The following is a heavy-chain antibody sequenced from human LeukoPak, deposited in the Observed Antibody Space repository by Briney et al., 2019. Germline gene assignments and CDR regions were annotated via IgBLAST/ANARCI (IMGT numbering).Heavy chain of an antibody. V-gene: IGHV1-24*01. CDR1: GYTLTELS. J-gene: IGHJ4*02. CDR2: FDPEDGET. CDR3: ATAELVVPAANFDY. D-gene: IGHD2-2*01. Sequence: GASVKVSCKVSGYTLTELSMHWVRQAPGKGLEWMGGFDPEDGETIYAQKFQGRVTMTEDTSTDTAYMELSSLRSEDTAVYYCATAELVVPAANFDYWGQGTLVTVSS.